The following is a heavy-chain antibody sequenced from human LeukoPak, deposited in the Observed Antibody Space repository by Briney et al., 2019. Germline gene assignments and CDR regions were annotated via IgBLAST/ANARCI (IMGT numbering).Heavy chain of an antibody. V-gene: IGHV3-21*04. CDR2: ISSSSSYI. D-gene: IGHD3-22*01. Sequence: GGSLRLSCAASGFTFSSYSMNWVRQAPGKGLEWVSSISSSSSYIYYADSVKGRFTISRDNAKNSLYLQMNSLRAEDTALYYCARETYYYESSGKLDYWGQGTLVTVSS. J-gene: IGHJ4*02. CDR1: GFTFSSYS. CDR3: ARETYYYESSGKLDY.